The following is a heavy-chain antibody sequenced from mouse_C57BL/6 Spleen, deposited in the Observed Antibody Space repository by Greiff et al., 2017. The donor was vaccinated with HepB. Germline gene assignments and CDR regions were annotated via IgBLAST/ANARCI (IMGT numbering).Heavy chain of an antibody. CDR2: IYPGSGST. V-gene: IGHV1-55*01. CDR3: ARSGPVTDY. Sequence: QVQLQQPGAELVKPGASVKMSCKASGYNFTSYWITWVKQRSGQGLEWIGDIYPGSGSTNYNEKFKSKATLTVDTSSSTAYMQLSSLTSEDSAVYYCARSGPVTDYWGQGTTLTVSS. J-gene: IGHJ2*01. D-gene: IGHD2-13*01. CDR1: GYNFTSYW.